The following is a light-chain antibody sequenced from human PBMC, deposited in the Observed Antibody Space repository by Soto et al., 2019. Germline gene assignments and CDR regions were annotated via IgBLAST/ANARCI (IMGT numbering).Light chain of an antibody. Sequence: ETVLTQSPGTLSLSPGERATLSCRASQSVSTNYLAWYQQKPGLAPRLVIYGTTSRATGIPDRFSGSGSGTDFTLTISRLEPEDFAVYYCQQYSRSSYTFGQGTKLEI. CDR1: QSVSTNY. CDR2: GTT. J-gene: IGKJ2*01. V-gene: IGKV3-20*01. CDR3: QQYSRSSYT.